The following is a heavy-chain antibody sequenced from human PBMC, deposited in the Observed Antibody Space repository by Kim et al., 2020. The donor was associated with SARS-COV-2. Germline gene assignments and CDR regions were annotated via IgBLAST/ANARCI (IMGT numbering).Heavy chain of an antibody. D-gene: IGHD5-18*01. Sequence: GGSLRLSCAASGFTFSSYSMNWVRQAPGKGLEWVSSISSSSSYIYYADSVKGRFTISRDNAKNSLYLQMNSLRAEDTAVYYCAREPPASNSQDYWGQGTLVTVSS. CDR1: GFTFSSYS. J-gene: IGHJ4*02. V-gene: IGHV3-21*01. CDR2: ISSSSSYI. CDR3: AREPPASNSQDY.